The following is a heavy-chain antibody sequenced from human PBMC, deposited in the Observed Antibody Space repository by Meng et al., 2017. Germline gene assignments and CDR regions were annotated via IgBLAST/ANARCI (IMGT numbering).Heavy chain of an antibody. Sequence: ASVKVSCKASGYTFTGYYMHWVRQAPGQGLEWMGRINPNSGGTNYVQKFQGRVTMTRDTSISTAYMELSRLRADDTAVYYCARVASRDGYIDAFDIWGQGTMVTVSS. CDR2: INPNSGGT. CDR3: ARVASRDGYIDAFDI. V-gene: IGHV1-2*06. CDR1: GYTFTGYY. J-gene: IGHJ3*02. D-gene: IGHD5-24*01.